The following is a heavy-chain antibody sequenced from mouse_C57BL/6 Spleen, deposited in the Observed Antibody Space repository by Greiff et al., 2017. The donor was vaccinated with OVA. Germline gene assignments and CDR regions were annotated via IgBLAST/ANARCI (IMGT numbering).Heavy chain of an antibody. CDR1: GYTFTDYY. D-gene: IGHD1-1*01. J-gene: IGHJ2*01. CDR3: ALTTVVASDY. CDR2: IYPGSGNT. V-gene: IGHV1-76*01. Sequence: VQLQQSGAELVRPGASVKLSCKASGYTFTDYYINWVKQRPGQGLEWIARIYPGSGNTYYNEKFKGKATLTAEKSSSTAYMQLSSLTSEDSAVYFCALTTVVASDYWGQGTTLTVSS.